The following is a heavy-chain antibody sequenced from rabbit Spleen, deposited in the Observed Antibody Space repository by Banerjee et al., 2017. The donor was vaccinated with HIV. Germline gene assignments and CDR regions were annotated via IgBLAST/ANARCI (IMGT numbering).Heavy chain of an antibody. CDR2: IYTGNGKN. J-gene: IGHJ4*01. CDR1: GFSFSSGYD. D-gene: IGHD1-1*01. CDR3: TRDDGSGHYIDGYFNL. Sequence: QEQLVESGGGLVQPEGSLTLTCTASGFSFSSGYDMSWVRQAPGKGLEWIGFIYTGNGKNYYAGWAKGRFTISKTSSTTVTLQVTSLTAADTATYFCTRDDGSGHYIDGYFNLWGPGTLVTVS. V-gene: IGHV1S45*01.